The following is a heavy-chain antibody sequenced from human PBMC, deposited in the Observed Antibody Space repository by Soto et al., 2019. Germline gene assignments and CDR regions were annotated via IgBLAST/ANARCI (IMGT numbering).Heavy chain of an antibody. D-gene: IGHD6-19*01. CDR3: HGYSSGWYFFSSSYYYMDV. Sequence: ASVTVSCKASAYTFTSYDINWVRQATGQGLEWMGWMNPNSGNTGYAQKFQGRVTMTRNTSISTAYMELSSLRSEDTAVYYCHGYSSGWYFFSSSYYYMDVWGKGTTVTV. CDR2: MNPNSGNT. V-gene: IGHV1-8*01. CDR1: AYTFTSYD. J-gene: IGHJ6*03.